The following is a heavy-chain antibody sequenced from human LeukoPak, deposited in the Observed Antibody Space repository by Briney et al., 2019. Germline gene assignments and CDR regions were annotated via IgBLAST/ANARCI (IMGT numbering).Heavy chain of an antibody. D-gene: IGHD7-27*01. CDR3: TKHGNWGSQFYFDY. CDR2: ITANGGST. CDR1: GFPFSTYA. Sequence: PGGPLRLSCAASGFPFSTYAVSWVRQAPGKGLEWVSAITANGGSTYYADSVKGRFTISRDNSKNTLYLQMNSLRAEDTAVYYCTKHGNWGSQFYFDYWGQGTLVTVSP. J-gene: IGHJ4*02. V-gene: IGHV3-23*01.